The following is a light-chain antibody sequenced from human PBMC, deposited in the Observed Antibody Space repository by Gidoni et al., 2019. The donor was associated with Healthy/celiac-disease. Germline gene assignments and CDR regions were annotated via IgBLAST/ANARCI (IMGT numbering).Light chain of an antibody. J-gene: IGKJ4*01. V-gene: IGKV3-11*01. CDR3: QQRSNWG. Sequence: EIVLTQSPATLSLSPGERATLSCRASQSVSSYLAWYQQKPGQAPRLLSYDASNRATGIPARFSGSGSGTDFTLTISSLEPEDFAVYYCQQRSNWGFGGXTKVEIK. CDR1: QSVSSY. CDR2: DAS.